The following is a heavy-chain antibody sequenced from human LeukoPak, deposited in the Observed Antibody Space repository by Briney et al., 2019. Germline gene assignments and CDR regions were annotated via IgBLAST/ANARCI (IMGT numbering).Heavy chain of an antibody. CDR1: GFTFSNYN. CDR2: ISSSSGTI. D-gene: IGHD1-26*01. Sequence: GGSLRLSCAASGFTFSNYNMNWVRQAPGKGLEWVSYISSSSGTIYYADSVKGRFTISRDNAKNSLYLQMNSLRAEDTAVYYCAKIEPGGSYYREYFQHWGQGTLVTVSS. CDR3: AKIEPGGSYYREYFQH. V-gene: IGHV3-48*01. J-gene: IGHJ1*01.